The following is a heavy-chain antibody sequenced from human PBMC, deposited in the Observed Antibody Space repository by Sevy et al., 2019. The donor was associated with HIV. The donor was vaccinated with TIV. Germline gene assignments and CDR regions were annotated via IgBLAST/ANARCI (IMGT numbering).Heavy chain of an antibody. J-gene: IGHJ4*02. CDR3: AEVRIGEMSGLIDY. V-gene: IGHV3-23*01. Sequence: GGSLRLSCAASGFTFSSYAMSWVRQAPGKGLEWVSAISCSGGSTYYADSVKGRFTISRDNSKNTLYLQMNSLRAEDRAVYYCAEVRIGEMSGLIDYWGQGTLVTVSS. CDR1: GFTFSSYA. D-gene: IGHD3-3*01. CDR2: ISCSGGST.